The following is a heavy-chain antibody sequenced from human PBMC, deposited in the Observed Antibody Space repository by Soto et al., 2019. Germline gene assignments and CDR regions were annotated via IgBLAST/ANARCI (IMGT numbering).Heavy chain of an antibody. V-gene: IGHV1-46*01. CDR1: GYTFTSYY. J-gene: IGHJ6*02. CDR2: INPSGGTT. CDR3: AGERVVRGDYYGMDV. Sequence: QVPLVQSGAEVKKPGASVKVSCKASGYTFTSYYMHCVRQAPGQGPEWMGIINPSGGTTSYAQKFQGSDTMTRDTSTSTVSMEMSSLRAEDTAVYYCAGERVVRGDYYGMDVWGQGTTVTVSS. D-gene: IGHD3-10*01.